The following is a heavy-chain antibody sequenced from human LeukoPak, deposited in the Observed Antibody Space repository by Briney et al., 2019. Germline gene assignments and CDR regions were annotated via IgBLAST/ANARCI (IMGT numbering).Heavy chain of an antibody. D-gene: IGHD2-15*01. CDR2: IYYSGST. V-gene: IGHV4-59*08. Sequence: SETLSLTCTVSGGSISSYYWSWIRHPPGKGLEWIGYIYYSGSTNYNPSLKSRVTISVDTSKNQFSMKLSSVTAADTAVYYCARHAPGWHALFDYWGQGTMVTVSS. J-gene: IGHJ4*02. CDR1: GGSISSYY. CDR3: ARHAPGWHALFDY.